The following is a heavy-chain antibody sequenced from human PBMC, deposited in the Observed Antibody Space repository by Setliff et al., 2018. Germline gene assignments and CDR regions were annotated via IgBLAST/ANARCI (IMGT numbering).Heavy chain of an antibody. CDR3: AKDGALGGSSWYDYYYYGMDV. J-gene: IGHJ6*02. V-gene: IGHV3-48*04. Sequence: GGSLRLSCAASGFTFSTYGLNWVRQAPGKGLEWISYLYNDGTTIYYADSVRGRFTSSRDNSKNSLYLQMNSLRAEDTALYYCAKDGALGGSSWYDYYYYGMDVWGQGTTVTVSS. CDR2: LYNDGTTI. D-gene: IGHD6-13*01. CDR1: GFTFSTYG.